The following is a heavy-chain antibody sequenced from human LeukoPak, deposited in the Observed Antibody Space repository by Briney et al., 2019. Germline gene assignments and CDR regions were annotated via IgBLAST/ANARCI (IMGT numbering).Heavy chain of an antibody. CDR3: ARDMDLDIVVVVAATALDY. Sequence: GGSLRLSCAASGFTFSSYSMNWVRQAPGKGLEWVSSISSSSSYIYYADSVKGRFTISRDNAKNSLYLQMNSLRAEDTAVYYCARDMDLDIVVVVAATALDYWGQGTLVTVPS. J-gene: IGHJ4*02. CDR2: ISSSSSYI. CDR1: GFTFSSYS. D-gene: IGHD2-15*01. V-gene: IGHV3-21*01.